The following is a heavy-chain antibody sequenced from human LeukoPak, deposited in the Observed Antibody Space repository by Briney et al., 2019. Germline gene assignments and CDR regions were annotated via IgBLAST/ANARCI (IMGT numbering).Heavy chain of an antibody. Sequence: ASVEVSCKASGYTFTSYAISWVRQAPGQGLEWMGWISTYSGNTNYAQKLQGRITMTTETSTSTAYMELRSLRSDDTAVYYCARGGSRVVTYGNFDYWGQGTLVTVSS. CDR1: GYTFTSYA. CDR2: ISTYSGNT. D-gene: IGHD2-21*02. CDR3: ARGGSRVVTYGNFDY. V-gene: IGHV1-18*04. J-gene: IGHJ4*02.